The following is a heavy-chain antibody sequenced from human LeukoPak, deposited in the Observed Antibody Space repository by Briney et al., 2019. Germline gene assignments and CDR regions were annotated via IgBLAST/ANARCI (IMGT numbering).Heavy chain of an antibody. V-gene: IGHV3-53*01. Sequence: GGSLRLSCAASGFTVSSNYMSWVRQAPGKGLEWVSVIYSGGSTYCADSVKGRFTTSRDNSKNTLYLQMNSLRAEDTAVYYCAGVYGSGSYRDYWGQGTLVTVSS. CDR2: IYSGGST. D-gene: IGHD3-10*01. CDR3: AGVYGSGSYRDY. J-gene: IGHJ4*02. CDR1: GFTVSSNY.